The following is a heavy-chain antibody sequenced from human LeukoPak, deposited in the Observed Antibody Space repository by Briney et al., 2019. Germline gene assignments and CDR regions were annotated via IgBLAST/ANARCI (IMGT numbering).Heavy chain of an antibody. CDR3: ARAPMAITTSAFPDAFDF. CDR2: IYPRGST. D-gene: IGHD5-12*01. J-gene: IGHJ3*01. CDR1: GGSISTYY. V-gene: IGHV4-4*07. Sequence: SETLSLTCTVSGGSISTYYWSWIRQPAGKGLEWIGRIYPRGSTNYNPSLKSRVTMSVDTSKNQFSLKWSSPAAADPAVYYCARAPMAITTSAFPDAFDFWGQGTMVTVSS.